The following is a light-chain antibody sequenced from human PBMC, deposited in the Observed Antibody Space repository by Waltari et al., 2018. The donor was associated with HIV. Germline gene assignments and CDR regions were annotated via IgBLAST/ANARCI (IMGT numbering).Light chain of an antibody. CDR1: SSIPGTTF. V-gene: IGLV1-47*01. CDR2: RSS. Sequence: QSVLTQPPHASGPPGQRVTTSCSGRSSIPGTTFLFWYQHLPGRAPQLLIYRSSQRPSGVPYRFSGAKFGSSASLVISGLRPEDEADYYCAAWDDNLKGVFGGGTKLTVL. CDR3: AAWDDNLKGV. J-gene: IGLJ3*02.